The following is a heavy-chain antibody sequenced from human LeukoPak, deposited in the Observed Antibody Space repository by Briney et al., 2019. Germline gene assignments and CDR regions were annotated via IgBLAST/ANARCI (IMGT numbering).Heavy chain of an antibody. CDR2: VSGSGSTV. CDR1: GFTFGDHI. J-gene: IGHJ4*02. V-gene: IGHV3-48*01. Sequence: AGSLGLSCAASGFTFGDHIMNWVRQLPGKRLEWVAYVSGSGSTVYYADSVKGRFTVSRDNGKSSLYLQMNSLRVEDTALYYCVRQFASWGQGTLVTVSS. CDR3: VRQFAS.